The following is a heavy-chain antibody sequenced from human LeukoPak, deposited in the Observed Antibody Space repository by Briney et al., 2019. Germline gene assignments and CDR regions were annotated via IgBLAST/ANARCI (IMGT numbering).Heavy chain of an antibody. J-gene: IGHJ4*02. D-gene: IGHD3-22*01. V-gene: IGHV1-18*01. Sequence: ASVKVSCKASGYTFTSYGISWVRQAPGQGLEWMGWISAYNGNTNYAQKLQGRVTMTTDTSTSTAYMELRSLRSDDTAVYYCARDPKNYYDSSGYHSNYWGQGILVTVSS. CDR3: ARDPKNYYDSSGYHSNY. CDR1: GYTFTSYG. CDR2: ISAYNGNT.